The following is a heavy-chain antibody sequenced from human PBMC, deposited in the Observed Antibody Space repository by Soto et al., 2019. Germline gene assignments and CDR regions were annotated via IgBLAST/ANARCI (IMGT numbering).Heavy chain of an antibody. CDR3: AHRLDRDFTVLTHFDY. J-gene: IGHJ4*03. CDR2: IYWDDDK. V-gene: IGHV2-5*02. Sequence: QITLKESGPTLVKPTQTLTLTCTFSGFSLSTSGVGVGWIRQPPGKALEWLALIYWDDDKRYSPSLKSRLTITKDTSDNQVVLTMTNMDPVDTATSYCAHRLDRDFTVLTHFDYWGQGTLVTVSS. CDR1: GFSLSTSGVG. D-gene: IGHD3-3*01.